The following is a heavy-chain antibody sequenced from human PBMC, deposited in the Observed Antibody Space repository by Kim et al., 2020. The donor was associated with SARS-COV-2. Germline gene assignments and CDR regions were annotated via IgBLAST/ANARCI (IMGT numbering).Heavy chain of an antibody. CDR3: TRDGPVGGTLDFDY. CDR2: IRVGGGKGGG. J-gene: IGHJ4*02. CDR1: GFTFSGSA. Sequence: GGSLRLSCAASGFTFSGSAIHWVRQASGKGLEWVGRIRVGGGKGGGGGAASVKGRFTISRDESKSMAYLQMNSLKTEDTAVYYCTRDGPVGGTLDFDYWGQGTLVIVSS. V-gene: IGHV3-73*01. D-gene: IGHD1-1*01.